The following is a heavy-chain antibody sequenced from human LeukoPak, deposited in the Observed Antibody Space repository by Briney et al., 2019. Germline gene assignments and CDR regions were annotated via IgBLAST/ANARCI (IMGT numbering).Heavy chain of an antibody. CDR1: GGSFSGYY. CDR2: INHSGST. CDR3: ARDLHYYGSGRSAFDI. V-gene: IGHV4-34*01. Sequence: PSETLSLTCAVYGGSFSGYYWSWIRQPPGKGLEWIGEINHSGSTNYNPSLKSRVTISVDTSKNQFSLKLSSVTAADTAVYYCARDLHYYGSGRSAFDIWGQGTMVTVSS. J-gene: IGHJ3*02. D-gene: IGHD3-10*01.